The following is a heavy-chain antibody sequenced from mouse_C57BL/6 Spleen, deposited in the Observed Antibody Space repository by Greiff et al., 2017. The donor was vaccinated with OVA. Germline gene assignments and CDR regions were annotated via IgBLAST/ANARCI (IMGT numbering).Heavy chain of an antibody. J-gene: IGHJ2*01. V-gene: IGHV1-50*01. CDR3: ARSGSNYDGYFDY. Sequence: QVQLQQPGAELVKPGASVKLSCKASGYTFTSYWMQWVKQRPGQGLEWIGEIDPSDSYTNYNQKFKGKATLTVDTSSSTAYMQLSSLTSEDSAVYYCARSGSNYDGYFDYWGQGTTLTVSS. CDR1: GYTFTSYW. D-gene: IGHD2-5*01. CDR2: IDPSDSYT.